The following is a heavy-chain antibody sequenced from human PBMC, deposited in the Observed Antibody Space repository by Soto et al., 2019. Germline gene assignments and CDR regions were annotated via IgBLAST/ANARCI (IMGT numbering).Heavy chain of an antibody. CDR1: GFTFSSYA. CDR2: ISSNGGST. Sequence: GGSLRLSCASSGFTFSSYAMHWVRQAPGKGLEYVSAISSNGGSTYYANSVKGRCTISRDNSKNTLYLQMGMLRAEDMAVYYCARSIVVVPAAKLDYYYMDVWGKGTTVTVSS. V-gene: IGHV3-64*01. D-gene: IGHD2-2*01. J-gene: IGHJ6*03. CDR3: ARSIVVVPAAKLDYYYMDV.